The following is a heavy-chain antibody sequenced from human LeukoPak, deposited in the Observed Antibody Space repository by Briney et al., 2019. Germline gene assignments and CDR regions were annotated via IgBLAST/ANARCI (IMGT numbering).Heavy chain of an antibody. V-gene: IGHV3-7*03. Sequence: GGSLRLSCAASGFTFSSYWMSWVRQAPGKGLEWVANIKQDGSEKYYVDSVKSRFTISRDNAKNSLYLQMNSLRAEDTAVYYCARDISSGWYDYWGQGTLVTVSS. D-gene: IGHD6-19*01. CDR2: IKQDGSEK. CDR3: ARDISSGWYDY. CDR1: GFTFSSYW. J-gene: IGHJ4*02.